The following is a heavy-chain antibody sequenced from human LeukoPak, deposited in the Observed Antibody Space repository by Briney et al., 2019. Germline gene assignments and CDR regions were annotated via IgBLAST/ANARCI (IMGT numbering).Heavy chain of an antibody. D-gene: IGHD1-1*01. CDR1: GGSIGKTSYY. J-gene: IGHJ4*02. CDR3: ARFKQLGRSFDS. CDR2: IYYSGTT. V-gene: IGHV4-39*07. Sequence: PSETLSLTCTVPGGSIGKTSYYWGWIRQPPGKGLEWIGNIYYSGTTYYNPSLKSRVTISVDTSKNQFSLTLNSVTAADTAVYFCARFKQLGRSFDSWGLGSLVTVSS.